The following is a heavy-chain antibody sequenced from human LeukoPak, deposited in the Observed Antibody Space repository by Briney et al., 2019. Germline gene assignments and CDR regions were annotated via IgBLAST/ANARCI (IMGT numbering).Heavy chain of an antibody. CDR2: ISSNSVTK. Sequence: GGSLRLSCAASGFIFSTYSMNWVRQAPGKGLEWVSYISSNSVTKFYADSVKGRFTISRDNSKNTLYLQMNSLRAEDTAVYYCAKGAAAGPFDDWGQGTLVTVSS. J-gene: IGHJ4*02. V-gene: IGHV3-48*01. D-gene: IGHD6-13*01. CDR3: AKGAAAGPFDD. CDR1: GFIFSTYS.